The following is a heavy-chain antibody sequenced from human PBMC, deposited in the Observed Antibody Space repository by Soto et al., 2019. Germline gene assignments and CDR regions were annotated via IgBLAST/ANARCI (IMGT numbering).Heavy chain of an antibody. Sequence: GESLKISCKGSGYTFTSYWIVWVRQMPGKGLEWIGIIYPGDSDTRYSPSFQGQVTISADKSINSVYLQWSSLKASDTATYYCARLGFNYDFLSGYYNVHHYYGIDVRGQGTTVTVSS. CDR3: ARLGFNYDFLSGYYNVHHYYGIDV. D-gene: IGHD3-3*01. V-gene: IGHV5-51*01. CDR1: GYTFTSYW. J-gene: IGHJ6*02. CDR2: IYPGDSDT.